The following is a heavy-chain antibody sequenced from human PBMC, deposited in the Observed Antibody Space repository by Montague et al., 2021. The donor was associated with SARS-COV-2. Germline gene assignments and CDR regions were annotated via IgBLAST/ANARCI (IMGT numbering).Heavy chain of an antibody. V-gene: IGHV4-34*01. J-gene: IGHJ4*02. CDR2: IGPSGST. D-gene: IGHD3-22*01. CDR3: ARGLIAITMVVVVFTGASLYFDY. Sequence: SETLSLTCGVSGGSLSGYHWSWIRQPPGKGLEWIGEIGPSGSTNYNPSLKSRVIISLDTSKNQFSLKLSSVTAADTAVYYCARGLIAITMVVVVFTGASLYFDYWGQGILVTVSS. CDR1: GGSLSGYH.